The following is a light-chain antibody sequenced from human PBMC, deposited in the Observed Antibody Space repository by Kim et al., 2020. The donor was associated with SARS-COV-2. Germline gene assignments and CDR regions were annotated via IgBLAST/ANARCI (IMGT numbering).Light chain of an antibody. J-gene: IGKJ1*01. Sequence: DVQMTQSPSTLSASVGDRVTITCRASKSINNWLAWYQHKVGTAPKVLIYKASNLETGVPSRFSGSGSGTEFTLTISSLQADDFATYYCQNYNGYPWTFGQGTKVDIK. V-gene: IGKV1-5*03. CDR3: QNYNGYPWT. CDR2: KAS. CDR1: KSINNW.